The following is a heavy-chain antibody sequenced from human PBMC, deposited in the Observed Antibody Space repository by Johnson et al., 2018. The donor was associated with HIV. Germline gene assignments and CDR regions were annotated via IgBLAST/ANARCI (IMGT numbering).Heavy chain of an antibody. Sequence: QEQLVESGGGVVQRGGSLRLSCVASGFTFSSYGLHWVRQAPGKGLEWVAFIRYEGPKKYYEESVTGRFPVSRDNSKNTLYVEMNSLRVEDTAVYYCAKVGRMTTVVTPGDAFDIWGQGTKVTVSS. V-gene: IGHV3-30*02. J-gene: IGHJ3*02. CDR3: AKVGRMTTVVTPGDAFDI. D-gene: IGHD4-23*01. CDR1: GFTFSSYG. CDR2: IRYEGPKK.